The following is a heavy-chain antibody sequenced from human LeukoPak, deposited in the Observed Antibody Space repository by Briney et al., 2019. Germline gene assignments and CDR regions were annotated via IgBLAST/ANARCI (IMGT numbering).Heavy chain of an antibody. J-gene: IGHJ6*03. CDR2: NNSKGGGT. Sequence: ASVKVSCKASGYTFTGYYMHWVRQAPGQGLGWMGWNNSKGGGTNYAQKFQGRVTMTRDTSISTAYMELSRLTSDDTAVYYCARDRGVTGQIYYYYYMDVWGEGTTVTVSS. CDR3: ARDRGVTGQIYYYYYMDV. D-gene: IGHD1-1*01. V-gene: IGHV1-2*02. CDR1: GYTFTGYY.